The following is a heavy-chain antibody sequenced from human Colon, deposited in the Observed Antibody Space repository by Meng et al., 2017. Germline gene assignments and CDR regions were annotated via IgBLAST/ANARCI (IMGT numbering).Heavy chain of an antibody. V-gene: IGHV4-38-2*02. CDR1: GYSISSGYY. Sequence: GSLRLSCTVSGYSISSGYYWGWIRQPPGKGQEWIGSIYHSGTTYYNPSLKSRVTISKDTSKTQFSLKLSSVTAADTAVYYCAARGRDDILTGYTDYFFDFWGQGTLVTVSS. D-gene: IGHD3-9*01. CDR3: AARGRDDILTGYTDYFFDF. CDR2: IYHSGTT. J-gene: IGHJ4*02.